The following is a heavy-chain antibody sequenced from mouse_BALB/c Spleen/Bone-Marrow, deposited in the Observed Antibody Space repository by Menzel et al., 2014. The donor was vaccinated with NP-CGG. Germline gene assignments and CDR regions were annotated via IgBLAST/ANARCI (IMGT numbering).Heavy chain of an antibody. D-gene: IGHD1-2*01. Sequence: DVQLQESGAELVKPGASVKLSCTASGFNIKDTYMHWVKQRPEQGLEWIGRIDPANGNTKYDPKFQGKATITADTSSNTAYLQLSSLTSEDTAVYYCARYYYGYYFDYWGQGTTLTASS. J-gene: IGHJ2*01. V-gene: IGHV14-3*02. CDR3: ARYYYGYYFDY. CDR2: IDPANGNT. CDR1: GFNIKDTY.